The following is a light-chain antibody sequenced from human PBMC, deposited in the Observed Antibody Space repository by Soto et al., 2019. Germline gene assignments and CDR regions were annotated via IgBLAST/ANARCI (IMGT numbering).Light chain of an antibody. V-gene: IGKV3-15*01. CDR1: QSVNNN. Sequence: EIILTQSPASLSVSPGERATLSCRASQSVNNNLAWYQQKPGQAPRLLIYGASTRATGIPGRFRGSGSGTEFTLTITSLQSEDFAVHFCQQYNNLPPDTFGQGTKLEIK. J-gene: IGKJ2*01. CDR3: QQYNNLPPDT. CDR2: GAS.